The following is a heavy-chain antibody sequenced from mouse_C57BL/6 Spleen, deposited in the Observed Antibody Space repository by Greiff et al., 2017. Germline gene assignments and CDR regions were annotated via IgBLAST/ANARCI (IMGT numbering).Heavy chain of an antibody. Sequence: VQLQQPGAELVRPGSSVKLSCKASGYTFTSYWMHWVKQRPIQGLEWIGNIDPSDSEPHYNQKFKDKATLTVYKASIPAYMQLSIRTSEDSAVYYCSRGCNYYCDYWGQGTTLTVSS. CDR3: SRGCNYYCDY. D-gene: IGHD2-1*01. J-gene: IGHJ2*01. V-gene: IGHV1-52*01. CDR2: IDPSDSEP. CDR1: GYTFTSYW.